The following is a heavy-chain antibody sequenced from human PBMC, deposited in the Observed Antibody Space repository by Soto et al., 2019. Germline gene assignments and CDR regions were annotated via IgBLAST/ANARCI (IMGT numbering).Heavy chain of an antibody. CDR2: ISGSGGST. V-gene: IGHV3-23*01. D-gene: IGHD1-7*01. CDR1: GFTFSSYA. Sequence: SGGSLRLSCAASGFTFSSYAMSWVRQAPGKGLEWVSAISGSGGSTYYADSVKGQFTISRDSSKNTLYLQMNSLRAEDTAVYYCAKGVLELHVVFDYWGQGTLVTVSS. J-gene: IGHJ4*02. CDR3: AKGVLELHVVFDY.